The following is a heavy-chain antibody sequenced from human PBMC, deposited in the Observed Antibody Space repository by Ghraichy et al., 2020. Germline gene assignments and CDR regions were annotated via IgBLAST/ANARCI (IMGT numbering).Heavy chain of an antibody. V-gene: IGHV3-23*01. CDR3: ANGPDYDILTGWYYFDY. Sequence: GGSLRLSCAASGFTFSSYAMSWVRQAPGKGLEWVSAISGSGGSTYYADSVKGRFTISRDNSKNTLYLQMNSLRAEDTAVYYCANGPDYDILTGWYYFDYWGQGTLVTVSS. CDR2: ISGSGGST. CDR1: GFTFSSYA. D-gene: IGHD3-9*01. J-gene: IGHJ4*02.